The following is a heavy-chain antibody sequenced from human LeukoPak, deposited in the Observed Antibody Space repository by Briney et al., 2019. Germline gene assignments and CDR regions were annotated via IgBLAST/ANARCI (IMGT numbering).Heavy chain of an antibody. CDR2: INYSGST. Sequence: SETLSLTCTVSGGSISSYYWSWIRQPPREGREWIGFINYSGSTNYNPSLKSRVTKSVDTSKNQFSLKLSSVTAADTAIYYCARLTRGSGWTYYFDYWGQGILVTVSS. CDR1: GGSISSYY. CDR3: ARLTRGSGWTYYFDY. V-gene: IGHV4-59*01. J-gene: IGHJ4*02. D-gene: IGHD6-19*01.